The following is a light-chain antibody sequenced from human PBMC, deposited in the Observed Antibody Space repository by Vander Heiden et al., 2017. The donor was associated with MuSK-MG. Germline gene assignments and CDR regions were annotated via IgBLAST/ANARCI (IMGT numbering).Light chain of an antibody. CDR3: QAWDSSTVV. CDR1: TSGHKS. CDR2: QDN. V-gene: IGLV3-1*01. Sequence: SHEVTQPPSVSASPGQTASITFSGDTSGHKSTCWYQQRPGQSPMMVIYQDNNRPSGIPERFSGYDSGNAATLTISGTQAMDEAHYFCQAWDSSTVVFGGGTKLTVL. J-gene: IGLJ2*01.